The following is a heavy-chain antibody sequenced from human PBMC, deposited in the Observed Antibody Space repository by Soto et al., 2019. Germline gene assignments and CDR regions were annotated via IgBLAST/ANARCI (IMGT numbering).Heavy chain of an antibody. CDR1: GFHFDNFG. CDR3: AKKENQNYDVGH. D-gene: IGHD3-3*01. J-gene: IGHJ1*01. V-gene: IGHV3-30*18. CDR2: ISRDGRGE. Sequence: GGSLRLSLLGSGFHFDNFGIQWIRPAPGKGLEWVAIISRDGRGEAFADSVKGRFAISKDTSKNTVYLQMTGLRSDDTAFYYCAKKENQNYDVGHWGQGTLVTVSS.